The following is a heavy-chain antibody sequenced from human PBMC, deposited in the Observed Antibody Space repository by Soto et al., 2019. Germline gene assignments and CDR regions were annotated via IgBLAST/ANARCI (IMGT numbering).Heavy chain of an antibody. J-gene: IGHJ4*02. CDR2: ISSTTNYI. CDR3: ARESEDLTSNFDY. Sequence: EVQLLESGGALVQPGVSLSLSCAASGFTYNNYAMGWVRQAPGKGLEWVSAISSTTNYIYYGDSMKGRFTISRDNAKNSLYLEMNSLRAEDTAVYYCARESEDLTSNFDYWGQGTLVTVSS. CDR1: GFTYNNYA. V-gene: IGHV3-21*06.